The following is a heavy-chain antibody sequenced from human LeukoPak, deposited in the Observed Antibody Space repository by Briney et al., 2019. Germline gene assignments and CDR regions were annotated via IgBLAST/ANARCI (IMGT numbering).Heavy chain of an antibody. CDR2: IKQDGSEK. CDR3: ARAEPYSSSWYYYYYYMDV. D-gene: IGHD6-13*01. J-gene: IGHJ6*03. Sequence: GGSLRLSCAASGFTFSSYWMSWVRQAPGKGLEWVANIKQDGSEKYYVDSVKGRFTISRDNAKNSLYLQTNSLRAEGTAVYYCARAEPYSSSWYYYYYYMDVWGKGTTVTVSS. CDR1: GFTFSSYW. V-gene: IGHV3-7*01.